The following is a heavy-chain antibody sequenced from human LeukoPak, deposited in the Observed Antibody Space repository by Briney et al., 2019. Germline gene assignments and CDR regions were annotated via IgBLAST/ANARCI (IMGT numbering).Heavy chain of an antibody. D-gene: IGHD4-23*01. J-gene: IGHJ4*02. Sequence: GGSLTLSCAASGFTFSSYAMSWVRQAPGKGLEWVSAISGSGGSTYYADSVKGRFTISRDNSKNTLYLQMNSLRAEDTAVYYCAKGRYGGNSGWYFDYWGQGTLVTVSS. CDR3: AKGRYGGNSGWYFDY. CDR2: ISGSGGST. CDR1: GFTFSSYA. V-gene: IGHV3-23*01.